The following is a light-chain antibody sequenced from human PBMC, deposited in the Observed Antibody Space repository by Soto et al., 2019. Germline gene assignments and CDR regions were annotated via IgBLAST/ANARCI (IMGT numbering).Light chain of an antibody. Sequence: IQMTQSPSAMSASVGDSVTITCRASQDISNFLAWFQQKPGNVPKRLIYLASSLQSGVPSRFSGSGSGTEFTLTISSLQPEDFATYYCLQHNSYPRTFGPGTKVD. CDR3: LQHNSYPRT. CDR2: LAS. J-gene: IGKJ3*01. V-gene: IGKV1-17*03. CDR1: QDISNF.